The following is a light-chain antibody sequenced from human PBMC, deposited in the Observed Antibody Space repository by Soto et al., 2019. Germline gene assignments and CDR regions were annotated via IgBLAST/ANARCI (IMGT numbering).Light chain of an antibody. J-gene: IGLJ2*01. Sequence: QSVLTQPPSLSGGPGQRVSISCTGSRSNNGAGYDVHWYQHLPGTAPKVLIFDNSNRPSGVPDRFSGSKSRTSASLAITGLQAEDEAVYYCHSYDVSLRGPAFGGGTKLTVL. CDR2: DNS. V-gene: IGLV1-40*01. CDR3: HSYDVSLRGPA. CDR1: RSNNGAGYD.